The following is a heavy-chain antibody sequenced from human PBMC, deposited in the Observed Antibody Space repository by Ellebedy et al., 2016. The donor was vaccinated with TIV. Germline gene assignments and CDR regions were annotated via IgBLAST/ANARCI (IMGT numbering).Heavy chain of an antibody. D-gene: IGHD5/OR15-5a*01. CDR1: GFPFDSYV. CDR3: ARALNHVDTVSTAPLDC. J-gene: IGHJ4*02. Sequence: GESLKISCAASGFPFDSYVMNWVRQAPGKGLEWVALISYDGSNKYFADSVQGRFTISRDNSQNTLYLLMNSLRVDDTAIYYCARALNHVDTVSTAPLDCWGQGTLVTVSS. CDR2: ISYDGSNK. V-gene: IGHV3-30*04.